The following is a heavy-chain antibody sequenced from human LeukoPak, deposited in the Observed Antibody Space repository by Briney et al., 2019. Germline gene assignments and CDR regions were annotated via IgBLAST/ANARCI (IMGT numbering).Heavy chain of an antibody. J-gene: IGHJ4*02. V-gene: IGHV1-18*01. CDR2: ISTLYGNK. D-gene: IGHD2-8*02. Sequence: ASVKVSCKASGYTFTDYGINWVRQAPGQGPEWMGWISTLYGNKNFAQKFQGRVTMTSDTSTSTAYLELASLTSDDSAIYYCARARSRASTWYWDQWGQGTLVTVSS. CDR3: ARARSRASTWYWDQ. CDR1: GYTFTDYG.